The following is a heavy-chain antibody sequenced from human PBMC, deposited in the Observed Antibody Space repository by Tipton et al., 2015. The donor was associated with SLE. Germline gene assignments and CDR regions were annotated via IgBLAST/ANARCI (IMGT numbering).Heavy chain of an antibody. V-gene: IGHV3-21*03. CDR1: GFTFSNYN. J-gene: IGHJ4*02. CDR2: ISSSGNFI. Sequence: PRLSCAASGFTFSNYNMDWVRQAPGKGLEWVSSISSSGNFIYYADSVEGRFTISRDNAKNSLYLQMTSLRAEDTALYYCARIFRYDVWENSREFGYFDSWGQGALVSVSS. D-gene: IGHD3-3*01. CDR3: ARIFRYDVWENSREFGYFDS.